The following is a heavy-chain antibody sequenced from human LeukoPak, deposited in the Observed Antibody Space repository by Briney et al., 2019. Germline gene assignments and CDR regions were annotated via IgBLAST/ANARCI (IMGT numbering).Heavy chain of an antibody. CDR3: ARILGNYFDY. CDR1: GYSISSGYY. CDR2: IYHSGST. V-gene: IGHV4-38-2*01. Sequence: SETLSLTCAVSGYSISSGYYWGWIRQPPGKGLEWIGSIYHSGSTYYNPSLKSRVTISVDTSKNQFSLKLSSVTAADTAVYYCARILGNYFDYWCQGTLVTVSS. D-gene: IGHD2-15*01. J-gene: IGHJ4*02.